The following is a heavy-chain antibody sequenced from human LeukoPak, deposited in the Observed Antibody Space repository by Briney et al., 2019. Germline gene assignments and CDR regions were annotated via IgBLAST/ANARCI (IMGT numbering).Heavy chain of an antibody. V-gene: IGHV1-2*02. D-gene: IGHD3-22*01. CDR2: INPNSGGT. CDR3: ARARYYHNPNGAFDI. J-gene: IGHJ3*02. CDR1: GYTFTTYY. Sequence: ASVKVSCKASGYTFTTYYMHWVRQAPGQGLEWMGWINPNSGGTNYAQKFQGRVTMTRDTSISTAYMELSRLRSDDTAVYYCARARYYHNPNGAFDIWGQGTMVTVSS.